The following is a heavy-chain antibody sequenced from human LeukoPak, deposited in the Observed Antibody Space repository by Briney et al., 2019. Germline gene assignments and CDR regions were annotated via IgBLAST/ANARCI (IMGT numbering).Heavy chain of an antibody. CDR2: ISGSGAST. CDR1: GFTLSTNA. D-gene: IGHD1-26*01. CDR3: AKDVGKWESLHFFDY. V-gene: IGHV3-23*01. J-gene: IGHJ4*02. Sequence: GSLRLSCLTSGFTLSTNAMSWVRQAPGKGLEWISGISGSGASTYYADSVKGRFTISRDDSRNTLYLQMNSLRGDDTAVYYCAKDVGKWESLHFFDYWGQGTLVTVSS.